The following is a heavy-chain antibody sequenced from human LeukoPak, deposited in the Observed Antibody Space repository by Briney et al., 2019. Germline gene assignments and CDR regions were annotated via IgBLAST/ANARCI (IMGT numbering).Heavy chain of an antibody. D-gene: IGHD3-22*01. CDR2: ISGSGGST. CDR3: AKTYYYDSSGYPPGIFDY. J-gene: IGHJ4*02. Sequence: GGSLGLSCAASGFTFSSYAMSWVRQAPGKGLEWVSAISGSGGSTYYADSVKGRFTISRDNSKNTLYLQMNSLRAEDTAVYYCAKTYYYDSSGYPPGIFDYWGQGTLVTVSS. V-gene: IGHV3-23*01. CDR1: GFTFSSYA.